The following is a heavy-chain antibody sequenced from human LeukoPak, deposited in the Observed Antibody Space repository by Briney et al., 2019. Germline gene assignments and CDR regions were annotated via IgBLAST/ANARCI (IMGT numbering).Heavy chain of an antibody. J-gene: IGHJ4*02. CDR3: ARFTYYDFWSGYQPDY. CDR1: GYTFTGYY. CDR2: INPNSGGT. D-gene: IGHD3-3*01. Sequence: APVKVSCKASGYTFTGYYMHWVRQAPGQGLEWMGWINPNSGGTNYAQKFQGRVTMTRDTSISTAYMELSRLRSDDTAVYYCARFTYYDFWSGYQPDYWGQGTLVTVSS. V-gene: IGHV1-2*02.